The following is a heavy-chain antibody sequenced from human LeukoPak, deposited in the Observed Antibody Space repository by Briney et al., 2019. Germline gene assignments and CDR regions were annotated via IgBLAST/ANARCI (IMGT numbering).Heavy chain of an antibody. CDR3: ARAYSGYGGNTNWFDP. CDR2: IYTSGST. J-gene: IGHJ5*02. V-gene: IGHV4-61*02. CDR1: GGSISSGSYY. D-gene: IGHD4-23*01. Sequence: SETLSLTCTVSGGSISSGSYYWSWIRQPAGKGLEWIGRIYTSGSTNYNPSLKSRVTISVDTSKNQFSLKLSSVTAADTAVYYCARAYSGYGGNTNWFDPWGQGTLVTVSS.